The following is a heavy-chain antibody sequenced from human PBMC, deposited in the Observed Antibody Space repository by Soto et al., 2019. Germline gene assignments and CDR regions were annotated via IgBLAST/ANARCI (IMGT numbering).Heavy chain of an antibody. V-gene: IGHV1-46*01. CDR2: INPSGGST. CDR1: GYTFTSYY. Sequence: ASVTVSCKASGYTFTSYYMHWVRQAPGQGLEWMGIINPSGGSTRYAQKFPGRVTLTRDTFTSTGYMELSRLRHEDTAVHYCARGQLGTTYYYSYGMDVLGQGTTVTVS. CDR3: ARGQLGTTYYYSYGMDV. J-gene: IGHJ6*02. D-gene: IGHD5-18*01.